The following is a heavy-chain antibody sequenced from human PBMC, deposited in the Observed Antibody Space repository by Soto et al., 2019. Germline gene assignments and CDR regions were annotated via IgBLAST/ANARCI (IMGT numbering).Heavy chain of an antibody. CDR3: ARVFITMPPVARSSYYYYYYYMDV. CDR2: TYYRSKWYN. V-gene: IGHV6-1*01. D-gene: IGHD3-3*01. Sequence: SQTLSLTCAISGDSVSSNSAAWNWIRQSPSRGLEWLGRTYYRSKWYNDYAVSVKSRITINPDTSKNQFSLKLSSVTAADTAVYYCARVFITMPPVARSSYYYYYYYMDVWGKGTTVTVSS. CDR1: GDSVSSNSAA. J-gene: IGHJ6*03.